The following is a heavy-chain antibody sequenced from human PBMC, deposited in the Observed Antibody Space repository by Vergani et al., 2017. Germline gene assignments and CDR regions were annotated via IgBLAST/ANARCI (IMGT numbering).Heavy chain of an antibody. J-gene: IGHJ6*02. CDR2: INPNSGGT. V-gene: IGHV1-2*02. Sequence: QVQLVQSGAEVKKPGASVKVSCKASGYTFTGYYIHWVRQAPGQGLEWMGWINPNSGGTNYAQKFQGRVTITADKSTSTAYMELSSLRSEDTAVYYCARMGETTVMANYYYYGMDVWGQGTTVTVSS. CDR1: GYTFTGYY. CDR3: ARMGETTVMANYYYYGMDV. D-gene: IGHD4-11*01.